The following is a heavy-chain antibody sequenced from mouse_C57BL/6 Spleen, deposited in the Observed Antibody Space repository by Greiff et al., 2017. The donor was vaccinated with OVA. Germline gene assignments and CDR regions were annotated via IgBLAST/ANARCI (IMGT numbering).Heavy chain of an antibody. Sequence: VQLQQSGAELVKPGASVKLSCTASGFNIKDYSMHWVKQRTEQGLEWIGRIDPEAGETKYAPKFPGKATITADTSSNTAYLQLSSLTSEDTAVYYCASSSTVPFAYWGQGTLVTVSA. D-gene: IGHD1-1*01. CDR2: IDPEAGET. J-gene: IGHJ3*01. V-gene: IGHV14-2*01. CDR3: ASSSTVPFAY. CDR1: GFNIKDYS.